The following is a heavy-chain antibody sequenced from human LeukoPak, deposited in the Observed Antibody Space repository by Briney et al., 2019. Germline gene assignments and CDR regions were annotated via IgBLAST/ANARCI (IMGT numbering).Heavy chain of an antibody. J-gene: IGHJ6*02. D-gene: IGHD6-13*01. Sequence: GGSLRLSCAASGFTFSSYAMHWVRQAPGKGLEWVAVISYDGSNKYYADSVKGRFTISRDNSKNTLYLQMNSLRAEDTAVYYCARALFLKYSSSPDYYGMDVWGQGTTVTVSS. CDR1: GFTFSSYA. V-gene: IGHV3-30-3*01. CDR3: ARALFLKYSSSPDYYGMDV. CDR2: ISYDGSNK.